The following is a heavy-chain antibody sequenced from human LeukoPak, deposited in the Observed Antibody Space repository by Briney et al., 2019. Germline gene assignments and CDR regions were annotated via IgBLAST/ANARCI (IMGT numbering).Heavy chain of an antibody. Sequence: GGSLRLSCAASGFIVSSNYMSWVRQAPGKGLEWVSVIYSGGSIYYADSVKGRFTISRDNSKNTLYLQMNSLRADDTAVYYCARDPSRGLYYFDHWGQGTLVTVSS. CDR3: ARDPSRGLYYFDH. J-gene: IGHJ4*02. V-gene: IGHV3-53*01. CDR2: IYSGGSI. CDR1: GFIVSSNY. D-gene: IGHD3/OR15-3a*01.